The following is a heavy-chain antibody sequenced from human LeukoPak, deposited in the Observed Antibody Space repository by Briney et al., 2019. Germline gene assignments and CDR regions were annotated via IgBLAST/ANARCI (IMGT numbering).Heavy chain of an antibody. CDR2: IYYSGST. V-gene: IGHV4-39*07. D-gene: IGHD3-9*01. Sequence: SETLSLTCTVSGGSISSSSYYWGWIRQPPGKGLEWIGSIYYSGSTYYNPSLKSRVTISVDTSKNQFSLKLSSVTAADTAVYYCARFAIVDWFFVWSQGTLVTVSS. CDR3: ARFAIVDWFFV. J-gene: IGHJ4*02. CDR1: GGSISSSSYY.